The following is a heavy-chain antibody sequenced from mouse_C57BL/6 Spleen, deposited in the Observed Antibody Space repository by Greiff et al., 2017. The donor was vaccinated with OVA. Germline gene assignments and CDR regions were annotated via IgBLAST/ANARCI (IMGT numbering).Heavy chain of an antibody. J-gene: IGHJ4*01. CDR1: GYTFTSYW. V-gene: IGHV1-61*01. CDR2: IYPSDSET. D-gene: IGHD2-3*01. Sequence: VQLQQPGAELVRPGSSVKLSCKASGYTFTSYWMDWVKQRPGQGLEWIGNIYPSDSETHYNQKFKDKATLTVDKSSSTAYMQLSSLTSEDSAVYYCARSPSYDASMDYWGQGTSVTVSS. CDR3: ARSPSYDASMDY.